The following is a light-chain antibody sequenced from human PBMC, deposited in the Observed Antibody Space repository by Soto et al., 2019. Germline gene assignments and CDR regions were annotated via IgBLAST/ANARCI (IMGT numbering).Light chain of an antibody. V-gene: IGLV7-43*01. CDR1: TGAVTSGYY. J-gene: IGLJ2*01. CDR3: LLYYGGAQV. Sequence: QTVVTQEPSLTVSPGGTVTLTCASSTGAVTSGYYPNWFQQKPGRAPRALIYSTGNKHSWTPARFSGSLLGGKAALTLSGVQPEDEAEYYCLLYYGGAQVFGGGTQLTVL. CDR2: STG.